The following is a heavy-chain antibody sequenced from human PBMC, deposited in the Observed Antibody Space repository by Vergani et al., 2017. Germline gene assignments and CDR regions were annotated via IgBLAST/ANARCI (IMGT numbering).Heavy chain of an antibody. D-gene: IGHD3-10*01. CDR3: ARDLGMTMVRGGDY. CDR2: ISSSSSYI. J-gene: IGHJ4*02. CDR1: GFTFSSSS. V-gene: IGHV3-21*01. Sequence: EVQLVESGGGLVKPGGSLRLSCAASGFTFSSSSMNWVRQAPGKGLEWVSSISSSSSYIYYADSVKGRFTISRDNAKNSLYLQMNSLRAEDTAGYYCARDLGMTMVRGGDYWGQGTLVTVSS.